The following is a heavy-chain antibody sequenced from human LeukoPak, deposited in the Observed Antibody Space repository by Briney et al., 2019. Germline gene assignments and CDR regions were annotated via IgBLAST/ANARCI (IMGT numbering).Heavy chain of an antibody. J-gene: IGHJ4*02. CDR3: ARDRGGTVPLDY. CDR1: GFTFSSYA. CDR2: ISGSGGST. Sequence: GGSLRLSCAASGFTFSSYAMSWVRQAPGKGLEWVSAISGSGGSTYYADSVKGRFTISRDNAKNSLYLQMNSLRDEDTAMYYCARDRGGTVPLDYWGQGTLVTVSS. D-gene: IGHD4-17*01. V-gene: IGHV3-23*01.